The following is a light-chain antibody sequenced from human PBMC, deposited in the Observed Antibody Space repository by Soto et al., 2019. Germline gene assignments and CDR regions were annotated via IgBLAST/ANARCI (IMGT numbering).Light chain of an antibody. CDR3: QQYNKWPLT. J-gene: IGKJ4*01. Sequence: EIVMTQSPATLSVSPGEGATLSCRASQSVSSNLAGYQQKPGQAPRRLIYDASTWATGIPARFDGSGSGTEFTITICILQSEDLAGYYCQQYNKWPLTFGGGTRGEIK. CDR2: DAS. CDR1: QSVSSN. V-gene: IGKV3-15*01.